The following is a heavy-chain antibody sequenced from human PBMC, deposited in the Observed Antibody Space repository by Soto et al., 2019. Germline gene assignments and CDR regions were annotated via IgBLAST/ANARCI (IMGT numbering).Heavy chain of an antibody. J-gene: IGHJ4*02. CDR2: ISSSGSTI. CDR1: GFTFSSYE. CDR3: ARGPPYYDISNYYFDY. D-gene: IGHD3-9*01. Sequence: LRLSCAASGFTFSSYEMNWVRQAPGKGLEWVSYISSSGSTIYYADSVKGRFTISRDNAKNSLYLQMNSLRAEDTAVYYCARGPPYYDISNYYFDYWGQGTLVTVSS. V-gene: IGHV3-48*03.